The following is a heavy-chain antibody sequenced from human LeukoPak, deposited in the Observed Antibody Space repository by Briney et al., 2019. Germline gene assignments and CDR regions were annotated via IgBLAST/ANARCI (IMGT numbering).Heavy chain of an antibody. CDR1: GGSISSVSYY. CDR2: IHYSGST. J-gene: IGHJ3*02. V-gene: IGHV4-39*07. CDR3: ARDFDGPAYCGGDCYFFDAFDI. D-gene: IGHD2-21*02. Sequence: SETLSLTCTVSGGSISSVSYYWGWIRQPPGKGLEWIGSIHYSGSTYYNPSLKSRVTISVDTSKNQFSLKLSSVTAADTAVYYCARDFDGPAYCGGDCYFFDAFDIWGQGTMVTVSS.